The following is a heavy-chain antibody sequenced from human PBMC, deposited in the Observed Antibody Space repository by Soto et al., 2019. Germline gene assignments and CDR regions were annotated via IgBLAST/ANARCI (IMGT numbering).Heavy chain of an antibody. CDR3: AIYGGNSVYCDY. CDR1: GGSISSGDYY. CDR2: IYYSGST. Sequence: QVQLQESGPGLVKPSPTLSLTCTVSGGSISSGDYYWRWMRQPPGKGLEGIGYIYYSGSTYDHQSLKSRITISVDTSKNQFSLKLISVTAADTAVYYSAIYGGNSVYCDYWGQGTLVTVSS. D-gene: IGHD4-17*01. J-gene: IGHJ4*02. V-gene: IGHV4-30-4*01.